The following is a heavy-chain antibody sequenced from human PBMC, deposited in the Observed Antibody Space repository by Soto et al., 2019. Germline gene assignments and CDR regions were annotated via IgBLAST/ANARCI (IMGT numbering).Heavy chain of an antibody. D-gene: IGHD6-13*01. V-gene: IGHV4-39*01. CDR2: IYYSGST. CDR3: ARGTGGRYGSSWGYYYYYGMDV. J-gene: IGHJ6*02. Sequence: SETLSLTCTVSGGSISSSSYYWGWIRQPPGKGLEWIGSIYYSGSTYYNPSLKSRVTISVDTSKNQFSLKLSSVTAADTAVYYCARGTGGRYGSSWGYYYYYGMDVWGQGTTVTVS. CDR1: GGSISSSSYY.